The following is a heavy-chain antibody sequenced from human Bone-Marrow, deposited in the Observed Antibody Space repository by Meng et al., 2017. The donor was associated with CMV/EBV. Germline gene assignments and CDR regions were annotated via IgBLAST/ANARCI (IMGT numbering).Heavy chain of an antibody. J-gene: IGHJ4*02. CDR2: IYYSGST. Sequence: SETLSLTCTVSGDSISSSSYYWGWIRQPPGKGLEWIGSIYYSGSTYYNPSLKSRVTISVDTSKNQFSLKLSSVTAADTAVYYCARSEYDFWSGYYDYWGQGTLVTVAS. CDR1: GDSISSSSYY. CDR3: ARSEYDFWSGYYDY. D-gene: IGHD3-3*01. V-gene: IGHV4-39*07.